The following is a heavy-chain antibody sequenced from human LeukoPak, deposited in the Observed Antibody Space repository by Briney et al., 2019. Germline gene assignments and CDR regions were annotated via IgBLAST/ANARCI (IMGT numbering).Heavy chain of an antibody. CDR1: GGTFSSYA. CDR2: IIPIFGTA. Sequence: SVKVSCKASGGTFSSYAISWVRQAPGQGLEWMGGIIPIFGTANYAQKFQGRVTITADESTSTAYMELSSLRSEDTAVYYCARDIVVVPAAGATHWFDPWGQGTLATVSS. D-gene: IGHD2-2*01. J-gene: IGHJ5*02. V-gene: IGHV1-69*13. CDR3: ARDIVVVPAAGATHWFDP.